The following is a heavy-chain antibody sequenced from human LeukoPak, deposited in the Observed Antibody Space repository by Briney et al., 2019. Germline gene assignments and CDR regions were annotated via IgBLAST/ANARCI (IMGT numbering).Heavy chain of an antibody. V-gene: IGHV1-2*02. Sequence: ASVKVSCKASGYTFTGYYMHWVRQAPGQGLEWMGWINPNSGGTNYAQKFQGRVTMTRDTSISTAYMELSGLRSDDTAVYYCARDLGRITMVRGVHFDYWGQGALVTVSS. CDR1: GYTFTGYY. CDR3: ARDLGRITMVRGVHFDY. D-gene: IGHD3-10*01. CDR2: INPNSGGT. J-gene: IGHJ4*02.